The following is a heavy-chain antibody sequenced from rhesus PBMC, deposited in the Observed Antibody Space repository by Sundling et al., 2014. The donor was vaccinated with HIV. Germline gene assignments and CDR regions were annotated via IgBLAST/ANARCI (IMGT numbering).Heavy chain of an antibody. D-gene: IGHD2-21*01. V-gene: IGHV4S10*01. Sequence: QVQLQESGPGLVKPSETLSLTCTVSGASISSYWWSWIRQPPGKGLEWIGYIYGSSTSTNYNPSLKSRVTISRDTSKNQFSLKLSSVTAADTAVYYCARSSSCSGSGCYGHALDSWGQGVGVTVSP. CDR3: ARSSSCSGSGCYGHALDS. CDR1: GASISSYW. J-gene: IGHJ6*01. CDR2: IYGSSTST.